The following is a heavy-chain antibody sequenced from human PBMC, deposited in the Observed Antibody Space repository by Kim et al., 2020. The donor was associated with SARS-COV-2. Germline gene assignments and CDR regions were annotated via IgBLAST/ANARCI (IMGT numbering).Heavy chain of an antibody. D-gene: IGHD3-3*01. CDR2: T. J-gene: IGHJ2*01. Sequence: TNYHPSLKSRVTMSGDTSKNQLSLNLSSVTAADTAVFYCARDRRGGYFDLWGRGTLVSVSS. CDR3: ARDRRGGYFDL. V-gene: IGHV4-4*07.